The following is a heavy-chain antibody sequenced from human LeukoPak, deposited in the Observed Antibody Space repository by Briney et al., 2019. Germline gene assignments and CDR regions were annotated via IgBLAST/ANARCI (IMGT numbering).Heavy chain of an antibody. CDR3: ARGYWGDSGYDYLPANYYYYMDV. J-gene: IGHJ6*03. V-gene: IGHV4-61*02. D-gene: IGHD5-12*01. CDR2: IYTSGST. Sequence: PSQTLSLTCTVSGGSISSGSYSWSWIRQPAGKGLEWIGRIYTSGSTNYNPSLKSRLTISVDTSKNQFPLKLSSVTAADTAVYYCARGYWGDSGYDYLPANYYYYMDVWGKGTTVTVSS. CDR1: GGSISSGSYS.